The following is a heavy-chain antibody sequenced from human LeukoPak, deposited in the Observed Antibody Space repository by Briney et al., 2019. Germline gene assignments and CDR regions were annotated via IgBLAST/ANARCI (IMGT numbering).Heavy chain of an antibody. J-gene: IGHJ4*02. Sequence: ASVKVSCKASGYTFTSYGISWVRQAPGQGLEWMGWISAYNGNTNYAQKLQGRVTMITDTSTSTAYMELRSLRSDDTAVYYCARETTTYYDFWSGRIEPFDYWGQGTLVTVSS. D-gene: IGHD3-3*01. CDR2: ISAYNGNT. CDR3: ARETTTYYDFWSGRIEPFDY. CDR1: GYTFTSYG. V-gene: IGHV1-18*01.